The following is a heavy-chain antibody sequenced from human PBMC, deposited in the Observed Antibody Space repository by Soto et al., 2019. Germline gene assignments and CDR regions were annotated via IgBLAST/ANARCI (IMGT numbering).Heavy chain of an antibody. Sequence: GGSLRLSCAVSGFTFSSYWMSWVRQAPGKGLEWVATIKQDGSEKYYVDSVKGRFTISRDNAENSLYLQMNSLRVEDTAVYYCASLDYYYYGMDVWGQGTRVTVSS. V-gene: IGHV3-7*03. J-gene: IGHJ6*02. CDR2: IKQDGSEK. CDR3: ASLDYYYYGMDV. CDR1: GFTFSSYW.